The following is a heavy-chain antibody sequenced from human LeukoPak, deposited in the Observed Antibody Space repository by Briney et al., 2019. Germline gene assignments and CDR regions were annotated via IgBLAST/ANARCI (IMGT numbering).Heavy chain of an antibody. J-gene: IGHJ4*02. CDR2: IWHDGSKQ. V-gene: IGHV3-33*08. CDR3: ARDLSYGSGEF. CDR1: GFTFSSYS. Sequence: GGSLRLSCAASGFTFSSYSMNWVRQAPGKGLEWVAAIWHDGSKQLYRDAVKGRFTISRDDSKNTVFLQMNSLRAEDTAVYFCARDLSYGSGEFWGQGTLVTVSS. D-gene: IGHD3-10*01.